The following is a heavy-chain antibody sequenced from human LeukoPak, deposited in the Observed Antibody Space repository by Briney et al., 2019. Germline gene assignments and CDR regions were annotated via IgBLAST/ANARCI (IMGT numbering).Heavy chain of an antibody. CDR3: ARTLFGDQYQLLHNWFDP. CDR1: GYTFTHYA. V-gene: IGHV7-4-1*02. CDR2: INTDTETP. J-gene: IGHJ5*02. Sequence: GASVKVSCKASGYTFTHYAMNWVRQAPGQGLEWMGWINTDTETPTYARGFTGRLVFSLDTSVSTAYLQISSLKADDTAVYYCARTLFGDQYQLLHNWFDPWGQGTLVTVSS. D-gene: IGHD4-11*01.